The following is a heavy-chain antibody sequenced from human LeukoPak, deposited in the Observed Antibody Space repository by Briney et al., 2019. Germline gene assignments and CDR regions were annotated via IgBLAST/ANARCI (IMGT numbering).Heavy chain of an antibody. J-gene: IGHJ4*02. Sequence: SETLSLTCTVSGGSISSYSWNWIRRSPGKGLEWIGRVYHSGSINYNPSLKSRVTISVDTSMNQFSLNLSSVTAADTAVYYCVSSYGGYVLDYWGQGTLVIVSS. CDR1: GGSISSYS. V-gene: IGHV4-59*01. CDR2: VYHSGSI. D-gene: IGHD5-12*01. CDR3: VSSYGGYVLDY.